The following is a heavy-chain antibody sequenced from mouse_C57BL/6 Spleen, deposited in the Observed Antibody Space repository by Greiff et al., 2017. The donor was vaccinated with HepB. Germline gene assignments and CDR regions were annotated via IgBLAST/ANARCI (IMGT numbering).Heavy chain of an antibody. J-gene: IGHJ4*01. Sequence: EVQRVESGGGLVKPGGSLKLSCAASGFTFSDYGMHWVRQAPEKGLEWVAYISSGSSTIYYADTVKDRFTISRDNAKNTRFLQMTSLSSEDTAMYYCASVYYNGSEKGYAMDYWGQGTSVTVSS. CDR3: ASVYYNGSEKGYAMDY. D-gene: IGHD1-1*01. CDR2: ISSGSSTI. CDR1: GFTFSDYG. V-gene: IGHV5-17*01.